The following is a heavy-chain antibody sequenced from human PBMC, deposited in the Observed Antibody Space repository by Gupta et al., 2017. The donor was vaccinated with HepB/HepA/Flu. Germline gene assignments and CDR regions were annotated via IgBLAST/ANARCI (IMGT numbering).Heavy chain of an antibody. Sequence: EVQLVESGGDLVQPGGSLRLSCAVSGFTVNTNHMSWVRQAPGKGLEWVSVIYTGGSIYYADSVKGRFTFSRDNSKNTLYLQMNSLRAEDTAVYYCARGAAMVKFDYWGQGTLVTVSS. CDR1: GFTVNTNH. D-gene: IGHD5-18*01. CDR2: IYTGGSI. V-gene: IGHV3-66*01. CDR3: ARGAAMVKFDY. J-gene: IGHJ4*02.